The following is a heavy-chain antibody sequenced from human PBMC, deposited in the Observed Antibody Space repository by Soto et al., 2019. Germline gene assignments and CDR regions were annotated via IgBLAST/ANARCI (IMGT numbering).Heavy chain of an antibody. Sequence: PSQTLALSWSLTSRSITSTTDYWGWTRESRGKGLEWIGNIYYDGSTFYNPSLKSRVTICVDTSKRQFSLRVSSVTAADTAVYYCARRGSASWRKWFDSWGHGTMVTVSS. J-gene: IGHJ5*01. CDR1: SRSITSTTDY. CDR2: IYYDGST. D-gene: IGHD2-2*01. CDR3: ARRGSASWRKWFDS. V-gene: IGHV4-39*01.